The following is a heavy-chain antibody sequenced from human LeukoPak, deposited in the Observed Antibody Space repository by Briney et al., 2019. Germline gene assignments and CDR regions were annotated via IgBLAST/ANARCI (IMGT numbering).Heavy chain of an antibody. CDR1: GFMFSTYE. CDR2: ISYNGRSI. D-gene: IGHD6-6*01. CDR3: ARDRSSSWPYYYYYYMDV. V-gene: IGHV3-48*03. Sequence: GGSLRLSCAASGFMFSTYEMNWVRQAPGKGLEWLSYISYNGRSIYYADSVKGRFTISRDNAKNSLYLQMNSLRAENTAVYYCARDRSSSWPYYYYYYMDVWGKGTTVTVSS. J-gene: IGHJ6*03.